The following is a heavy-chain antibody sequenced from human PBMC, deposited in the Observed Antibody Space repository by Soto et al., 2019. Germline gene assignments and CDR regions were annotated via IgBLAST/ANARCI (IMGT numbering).Heavy chain of an antibody. J-gene: IGHJ4*02. CDR3: ARAGLEYYDSSGYEY. Sequence: GASVKVSCKASGYTFTSYGISWVRQAPGQGLEWMGWISAYNGNTNYAQKLQGRVTMTTDTSTSTAYMELRSLRSDDTAVYYCARAGLEYYDSSGYEYWGQGTLVTVSS. V-gene: IGHV1-18*01. D-gene: IGHD3-22*01. CDR1: GYTFTSYG. CDR2: ISAYNGNT.